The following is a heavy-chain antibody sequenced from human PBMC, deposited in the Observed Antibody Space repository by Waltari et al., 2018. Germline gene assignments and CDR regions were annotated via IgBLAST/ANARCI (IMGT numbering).Heavy chain of an antibody. V-gene: IGHV3-53*01. D-gene: IGHD6-13*01. CDR2: IYSGGST. CDR1: GFTVSSNY. CDR3: AREFRGTAAAGYFDY. J-gene: IGHJ4*02. Sequence: EVQLVESGGGLIQPGGSLRLSCAASGFTVSSNYMSWVRQAPGQGLEWVSVIYSGGSTYYADSVKGRFTISRDNSKNTLYLQMNSLRAEDTAVYYCAREFRGTAAAGYFDYWGQGTLVTVSS.